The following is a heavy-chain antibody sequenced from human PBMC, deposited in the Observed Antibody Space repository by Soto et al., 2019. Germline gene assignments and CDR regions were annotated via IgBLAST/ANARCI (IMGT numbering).Heavy chain of an antibody. Sequence: SETLSLTCTVSGGSISSGGYYWSWIRQHPGKGLEWIGYIYYSGSTYYNPSLKSRVTISVDTSKNQFSLRLSSVSAADTAVYYCAREVRWSCYFDHWGLGTLVTVSS. CDR3: AREVRWSCYFDH. V-gene: IGHV4-31*03. CDR2: IYYSGST. J-gene: IGHJ4*02. D-gene: IGHD3-3*01. CDR1: GGSISSGGYY.